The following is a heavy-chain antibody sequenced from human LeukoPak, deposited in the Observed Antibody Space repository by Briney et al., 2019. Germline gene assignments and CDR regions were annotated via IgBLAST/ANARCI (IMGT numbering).Heavy chain of an antibody. V-gene: IGHV1-2*02. CDR2: INPNSGGT. CDR1: GYTFTVYY. CDR3: ARDLVGYCSSTSCSPRPQNWFDP. J-gene: IGHJ5*02. Sequence: ASVKVSCKASGYTFTVYYMHWVRQAPGQGLEWMGWINPNSGGTNYAQKFQGRVTMTRDTSISTAYMELSRLRSDDTAVYYCARDLVGYCSSTSCSPRPQNWFDPWGQGTLVTVSS. D-gene: IGHD2-2*01.